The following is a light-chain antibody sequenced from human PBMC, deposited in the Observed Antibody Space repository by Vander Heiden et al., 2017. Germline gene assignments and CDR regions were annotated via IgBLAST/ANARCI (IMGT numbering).Light chain of an antibody. J-gene: IGLJ1*01. CDR2: DVT. CDR1: SSDVGAYNY. CDR3: SSYTSSNTLV. V-gene: IGLV2-14*03. Sequence: QSPLTQPASVSGSPGQSITISCTGTSSDVGAYNYVSWYQQHPGKAPKLIIYDVTNRPSGVSNRFSGSKSGNTASLTTSGLQAEDEADYYCSSYTSSNTLVFGTGTKVTVL.